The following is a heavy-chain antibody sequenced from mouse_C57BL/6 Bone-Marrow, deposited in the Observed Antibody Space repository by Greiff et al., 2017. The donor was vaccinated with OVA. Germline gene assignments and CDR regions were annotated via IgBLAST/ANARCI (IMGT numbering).Heavy chain of an antibody. Sequence: VQLQQSGPGLVQPSQSLSITCTVSGFSLTSYGVHWVRQSPGKGLEWLGVIWRGGSTDYNAAFMSRLSITKDNSKSQVFFKMNSLQADDTAIYYCAKNRLTTVVEGYFEVWGTGTTVTVSS. CDR2: IWRGGST. D-gene: IGHD1-1*01. J-gene: IGHJ1*03. CDR1: GFSLTSYG. V-gene: IGHV2-5*01. CDR3: AKNRLTTVVEGYFEV.